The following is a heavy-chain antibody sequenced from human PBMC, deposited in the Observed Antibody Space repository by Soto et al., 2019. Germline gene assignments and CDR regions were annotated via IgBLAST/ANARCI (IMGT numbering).Heavy chain of an antibody. V-gene: IGHV1-3*01. J-gene: IGHJ6*02. CDR1: GYTFTSYA. Sequence: QVQLVQSGAEVKKPGASVKVSCKASGYTFTSYAMHWVRQAPGQRLEWMGWINAGNGNTKYSQKFQGRVTITRDTSESTAHMELRSLRSEDTAGYYCARGGLALMDVWGQGTTVTVSS. CDR2: INAGNGNT. CDR3: ARGGLALMDV. D-gene: IGHD3-16*01.